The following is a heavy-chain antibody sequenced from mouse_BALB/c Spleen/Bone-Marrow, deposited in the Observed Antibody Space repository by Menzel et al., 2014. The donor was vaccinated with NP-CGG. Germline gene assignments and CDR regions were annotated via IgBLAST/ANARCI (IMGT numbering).Heavy chain of an antibody. D-gene: IGHD2-2*01. CDR3: ARRIPYGYAMDY. Sequence: EVKLMESGPELVKPGASVKISCKTSGYTFTEYTMHWVKQSHGKSLEWIGTINPNNGGTSYNQKFKGKATLTVDKSSSTAYMELRSLTFEGSAVYYCARRIPYGYAMDYWGQGTSVTVSS. J-gene: IGHJ4*01. CDR1: GYTFTEYT. CDR2: INPNNGGT. V-gene: IGHV1-22*01.